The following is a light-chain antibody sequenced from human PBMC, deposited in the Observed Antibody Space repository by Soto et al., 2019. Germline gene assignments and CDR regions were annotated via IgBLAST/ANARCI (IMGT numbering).Light chain of an antibody. J-gene: IGKJ2*01. V-gene: IGKV1-5*03. CDR3: QQYNSYSMYT. CDR1: QSIGNW. Sequence: DIQMTQSPSTLSASVGDRVTITCRASQSIGNWLAWYQQKPGKAPKLLISKASTLESGVPSRFSGRGSGTEFTLTISSLQPDDFSTSFCQQYNSYSMYTFGQGTKLEIK. CDR2: KAS.